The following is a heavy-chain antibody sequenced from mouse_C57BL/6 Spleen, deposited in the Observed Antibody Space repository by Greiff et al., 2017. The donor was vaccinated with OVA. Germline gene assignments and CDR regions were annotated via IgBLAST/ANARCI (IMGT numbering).Heavy chain of an antibody. V-gene: IGHV1-85*01. D-gene: IGHD2-4*01. J-gene: IGHJ1*03. Sequence: VQLKESGPELVKPGASVKLSCKASGSTFTSYDINWVKQRPGQGLEWIGWIYPRDGSTKYNEKFKGKATLTVDTSSSTAYMELHSLTSEDSAVYFCARDYDGYFDVWGTGTTVTVSS. CDR2: IYPRDGST. CDR1: GSTFTSYD. CDR3: ARDYDGYFDV.